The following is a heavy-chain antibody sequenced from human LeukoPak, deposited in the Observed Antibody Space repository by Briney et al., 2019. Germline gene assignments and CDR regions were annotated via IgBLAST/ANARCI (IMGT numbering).Heavy chain of an antibody. CDR2: INPNSDGT. J-gene: IGHJ6*02. CDR3: TAGWAYGPPDGMDV. Sequence: SVQVSCQASGYTFTRYYMHWVRQAPGQGLEWMGLINPNSDGTNYAQNFQGRVTMTRDTSIGTAYMELCRLRSDDTVVYYCTAGWAYGPPDGMDVWGQGTTVTVSS. V-gene: IGHV1-2*02. D-gene: IGHD3-10*01. CDR1: GYTFTRYY.